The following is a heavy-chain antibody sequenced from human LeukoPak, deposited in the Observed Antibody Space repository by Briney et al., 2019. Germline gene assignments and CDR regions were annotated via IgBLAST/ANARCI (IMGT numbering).Heavy chain of an antibody. CDR3: ARDFCDSSSPDAFDI. CDR2: SYDSGST. V-gene: IGHV4-59*01. D-gene: IGHD6-6*01. J-gene: IGHJ3*02. Sequence: YSYDSGSTNYSPSLKSRVTISVDTSKHQFSLKLISVTAADTAVYYCARDFCDSSSPDAFDIWGQGTMVTVSS.